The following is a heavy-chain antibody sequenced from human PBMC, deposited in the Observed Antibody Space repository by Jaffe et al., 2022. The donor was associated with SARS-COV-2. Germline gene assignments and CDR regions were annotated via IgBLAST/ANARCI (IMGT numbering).Heavy chain of an antibody. D-gene: IGHD3-10*01. J-gene: IGHJ6*02. CDR1: GGSISSGGYY. Sequence: QVQLQESGPGLVKPSQTLSLTCTVSGGSISSGGYYWSWIRQHPGKGLEWIGYIYYSGSTYYNPSLKSRVTISVDTSKNQFSLKLSSVTAADTAVYYCAREAITMVRGQSYYYGMDVWGQGTTVTVSS. CDR3: AREAITMVRGQSYYYGMDV. CDR2: IYYSGST. V-gene: IGHV4-31*03.